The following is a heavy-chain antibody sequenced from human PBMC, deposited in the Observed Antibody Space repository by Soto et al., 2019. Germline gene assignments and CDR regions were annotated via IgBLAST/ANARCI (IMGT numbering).Heavy chain of an antibody. CDR3: ARGRGYDFWNYYMDV. CDR1: GYTFTIYY. Sequence: ASVKVSCTASGYTFTIYYMHWVRQAPGQGLEWMGIINPSGGSTSYAQKFQGRVTMTRDTSTSTVYMELSSLRSEDTAVYYCARGRGYDFWNYYMDVWGKGTTVTVSS. CDR2: INPSGGST. J-gene: IGHJ6*03. V-gene: IGHV1-46*03. D-gene: IGHD3-3*01.